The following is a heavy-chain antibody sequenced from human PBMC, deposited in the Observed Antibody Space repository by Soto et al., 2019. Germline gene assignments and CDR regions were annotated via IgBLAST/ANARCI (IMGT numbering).Heavy chain of an antibody. J-gene: IGHJ6*03. V-gene: IGHV4-39*07. D-gene: IGHD2-15*01. CDR2: IYYSGST. CDR3: ARTPSRYYYYYYMDV. CDR1: GGSISSSSYY. Sequence: SETLSLTCTVSGGSISSSSYYWGWIRQPPGKGLEWIGSIYYSGSTNYNPSLKSRVTISVDTSKNQFSLKLSSVTAADTAVYYCARTPSRYYYYYYMDVWGKGTTVTVSS.